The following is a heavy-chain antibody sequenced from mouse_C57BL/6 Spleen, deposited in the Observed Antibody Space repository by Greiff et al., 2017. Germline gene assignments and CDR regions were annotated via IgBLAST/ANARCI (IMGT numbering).Heavy chain of an antibody. CDR2: ISSGGSYT. CDR1: GFTFSSYG. D-gene: IGHD2-4*01. V-gene: IGHV5-6*01. CDR3: ARHDYDLAWFAY. Sequence: EVQLVESGGDLVKPGGSLKLSCAASGFTFSSYGMSWVRQTPDKRLEWVATISSGGSYTYYPDSVKGRFTISRDNAKNTLYLQMSSLKSEDTAMYYCARHDYDLAWFAYGGQGTLVTVSA. J-gene: IGHJ3*01.